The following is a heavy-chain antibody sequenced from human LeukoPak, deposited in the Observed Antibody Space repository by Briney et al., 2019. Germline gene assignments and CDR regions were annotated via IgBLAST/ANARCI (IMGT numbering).Heavy chain of an antibody. Sequence: PSETLSLTCTVSGGSISSYYWSWIRQPPGKGLEWIGYIYNSGSTNYNPSLKSRVTISIDTSKNQFSLKLSSVTAADTAVYYCASSLGYCSSTSCFDTAFDIWGQGTMVTVSS. V-gene: IGHV4-59*12. CDR2: IYNSGST. CDR3: ASSLGYCSSTSCFDTAFDI. J-gene: IGHJ3*02. D-gene: IGHD2-2*01. CDR1: GGSISSYY.